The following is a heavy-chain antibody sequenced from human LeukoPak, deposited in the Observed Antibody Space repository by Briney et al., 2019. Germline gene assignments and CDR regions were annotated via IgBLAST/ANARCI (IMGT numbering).Heavy chain of an antibody. CDR2: IYTSGST. J-gene: IGHJ6*03. CDR1: GGSISSGTYY. D-gene: IGHD2-15*01. CDR3: ARSVEGYCSGGSCYSYYYYMDV. Sequence: TLSLTCTVSGGSISSGTYYWGWIRQPAGKGLEWIGRIYTSGSTNYNPSLKSRVTISVDTSKNQFSLKLSSVTAADTAVYYCARSVEGYCSGGSCYSYYYYMDVWGKGTTVTVSS. V-gene: IGHV4-61*02.